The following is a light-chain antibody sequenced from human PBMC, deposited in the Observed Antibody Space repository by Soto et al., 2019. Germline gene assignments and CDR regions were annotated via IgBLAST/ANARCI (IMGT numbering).Light chain of an antibody. Sequence: EVVMTQSPATLSVSPGDRATLSCRASQSISSKLAWYQQKPGEAPRLLIYAASTRATGIPARFSGSGSGTEFTLNISSLQSEDVAVYYCQQYNNWPPNTFGGGTKVEIK. CDR2: AAS. V-gene: IGKV3D-15*01. J-gene: IGKJ4*01. CDR1: QSISSK. CDR3: QQYNNWPPNT.